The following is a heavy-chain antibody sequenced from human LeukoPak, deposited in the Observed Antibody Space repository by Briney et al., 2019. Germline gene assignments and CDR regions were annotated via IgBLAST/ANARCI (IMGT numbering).Heavy chain of an antibody. CDR2: INPNSGGT. Sequence: ASVKVSCKASGYTFTGYYMHWVRQAPGQGLEWMGWINPNSGGTNYAQKFQGRVTMTRDTSISTAYMELSRLRSDDTAVYYCARTLLWVGELVDYWGQGTLVTVSS. D-gene: IGHD3-10*01. V-gene: IGHV1-2*02. J-gene: IGHJ4*02. CDR3: ARTLLWVGELVDY. CDR1: GYTFTGYY.